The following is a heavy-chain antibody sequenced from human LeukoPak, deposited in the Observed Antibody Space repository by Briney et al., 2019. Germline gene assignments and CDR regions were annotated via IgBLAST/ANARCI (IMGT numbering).Heavy chain of an antibody. V-gene: IGHV5-51*01. D-gene: IGHD1-7*01. CDR3: TRARHGNCYWDY. CDR2: IHPDDSDT. Sequence: GESLKISFKDSEYSFTNYWIGWVRQMPGKGLEWMGLIHPDDSDTRYSPSFQGQVTISADKSTSTAYLQWSSLKASDTAMYYCTRARHGNCYWDYWGQGTLVTVSS. CDR1: EYSFTNYW. J-gene: IGHJ4*02.